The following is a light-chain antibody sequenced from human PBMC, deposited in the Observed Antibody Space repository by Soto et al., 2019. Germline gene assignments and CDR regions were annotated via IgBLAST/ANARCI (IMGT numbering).Light chain of an antibody. V-gene: IGKV3-15*01. J-gene: IGKJ5*01. CDR3: HQYNSWPPIT. CDR1: QSVSSN. Sequence: EIVMTQSPATLSVSPGERATLSCRASQSVSSNLAWYKQKPRQDPRLLLYGAATRATGIPARISGGGSGTEFTLTISSLQSEDFAVYYCHQYNSWPPITFGQGTRLEIK. CDR2: GAA.